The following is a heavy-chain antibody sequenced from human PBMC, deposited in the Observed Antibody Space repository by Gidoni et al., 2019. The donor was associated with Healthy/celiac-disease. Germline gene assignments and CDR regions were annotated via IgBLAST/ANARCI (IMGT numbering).Heavy chain of an antibody. D-gene: IGHD3-10*01. Sequence: QVQLVQSGAEVKKPGASVKVSCKVSGYTFTSYAMHWVRQAPGQRLEWMGWINAGNGNTKYSQKFQGRVTITRDTSASTAYMELSSLRSEDTAVYYCARDRGVLLWFGEPYDAFDIWGQGTMVTVSS. CDR3: ARDRGVLLWFGEPYDAFDI. CDR1: GYTFTSYA. V-gene: IGHV1-3*01. CDR2: INAGNGNT. J-gene: IGHJ3*02.